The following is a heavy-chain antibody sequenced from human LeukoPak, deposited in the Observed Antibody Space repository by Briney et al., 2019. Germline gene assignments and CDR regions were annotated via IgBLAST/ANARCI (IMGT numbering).Heavy chain of an antibody. CDR1: GGSISSSSYY. Sequence: PSETLSLTCTVSGGSISSSSYYWGWIRQPPGKGLEWIGYIYHSGSTYYNPSLKSRVTISVDRSKNQFSLKLSSVTAADTAVYYCASSYCSSTSCLDYWGQGTLVTVSS. V-gene: IGHV4-39*07. CDR3: ASSYCSSTSCLDY. CDR2: IYHSGST. J-gene: IGHJ4*02. D-gene: IGHD2-2*01.